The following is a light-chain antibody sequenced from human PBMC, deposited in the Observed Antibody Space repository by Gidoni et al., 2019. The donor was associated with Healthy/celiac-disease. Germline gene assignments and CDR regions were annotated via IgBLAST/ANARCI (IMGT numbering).Light chain of an antibody. J-gene: IGLJ2*01. CDR2: EVS. CDR1: SSDVGDYHY. CDR3: SSYTSSSTVV. V-gene: IGLV2-14*01. Sequence: QSALTQPASVSGSPGQSITISCTGTSSDVGDYHYVSWYQQHPGKAPKLMIYEVSNRPSGVSNRFSGSKSGNTASLTISGLQAEDEADYYCSSYTSSSTVVFGGGTKLTVL.